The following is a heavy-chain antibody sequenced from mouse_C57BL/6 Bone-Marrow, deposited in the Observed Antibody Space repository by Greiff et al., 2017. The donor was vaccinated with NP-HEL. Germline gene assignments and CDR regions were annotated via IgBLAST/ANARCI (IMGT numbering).Heavy chain of an antibody. CDR3: ARPTSTVVADYAMDC. J-gene: IGHJ4*01. V-gene: IGHV1-81*01. Sequence: VQLQQSGAELARPGASVKLSCKASGYTFTSYGISWVKQRPGQGLEWIGEIYPRSGNTYYNEKFKGKATLTADKSSSTAYMELRSLTSEDSAVDFCARPTSTVVADYAMDCWGQGTSVTVSS. CDR2: IYPRSGNT. D-gene: IGHD1-1*01. CDR1: GYTFTSYG.